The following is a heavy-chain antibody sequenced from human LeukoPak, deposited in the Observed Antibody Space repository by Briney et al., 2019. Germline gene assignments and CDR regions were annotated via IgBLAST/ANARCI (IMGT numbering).Heavy chain of an antibody. Sequence: PGGSLRLSCAASGFTFSGSAMRWVRQASGKGLEWVGRIRSKANSYATAYAASVKGRFTISRDDSKNTAYLQMNSLKTEDTAVYYCTRHVGVSDPWGQGTLVTVSS. CDR1: GFTFSGSA. CDR2: IRSKANSYAT. J-gene: IGHJ5*02. CDR3: TRHVGVSDP. D-gene: IGHD2-15*01. V-gene: IGHV3-73*01.